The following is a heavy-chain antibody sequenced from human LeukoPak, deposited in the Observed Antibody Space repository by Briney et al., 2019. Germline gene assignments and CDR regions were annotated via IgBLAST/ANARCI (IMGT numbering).Heavy chain of an antibody. Sequence: SETLSLTCAVYGGSFSGYYWSWIRQPPGKGLEWIGEINHSGSTNYNPSLKSRVTISVDTSKNQSSLKLSSVTAADTAVYYCARGSMGVFSYWGQGTLVTVSS. CDR1: GGSFSGYY. CDR3: ARGSMGVFSY. CDR2: INHSGST. D-gene: IGHD2-8*01. V-gene: IGHV4-34*01. J-gene: IGHJ4*02.